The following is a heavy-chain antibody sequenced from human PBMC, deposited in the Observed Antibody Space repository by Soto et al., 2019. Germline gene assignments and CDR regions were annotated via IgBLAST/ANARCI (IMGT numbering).Heavy chain of an antibody. D-gene: IGHD3-3*01. CDR2: INPSGGST. CDR3: ARDFPRLRLNGMDV. J-gene: IGHJ6*02. CDR1: VYTFTSCD. V-gene: IGHV1-46*01. Sequence: ASVKGSCKASVYTFTSCDMRWVRQAPGQGLERMGIINPSGGSTSYAQKFQGRVPMTRDTFTSTVYMELSSLRSEDTAVYYCARDFPRLRLNGMDVWGQGTTVTVSS.